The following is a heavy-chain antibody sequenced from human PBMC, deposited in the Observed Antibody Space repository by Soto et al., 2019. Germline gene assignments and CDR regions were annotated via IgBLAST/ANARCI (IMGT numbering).Heavy chain of an antibody. Sequence: QVQLQESGPGLVKPSETLSLTCTVSGGSISSYYWSWIRQPPGKGLEWIGYIYYSGSTNYNPSLKSRVTISVDTSKNQFSLKLSSVTAADTAVYYCARQGGIVVVPAAAPYTWFGPWGQGTLVTVSS. V-gene: IGHV4-59*08. J-gene: IGHJ5*02. CDR1: GGSISSYY. CDR2: IYYSGST. D-gene: IGHD2-2*01. CDR3: ARQGGIVVVPAAAPYTWFGP.